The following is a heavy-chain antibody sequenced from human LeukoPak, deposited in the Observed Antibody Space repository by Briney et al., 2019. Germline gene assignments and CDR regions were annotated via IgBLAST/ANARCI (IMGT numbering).Heavy chain of an antibody. Sequence: ASVKVSCKASGYTFTSYAMHWVRQAPGQRLEWMGWINAGNGNTKYSQKFQGRVTITRDTSASTAYMELSSLRSEDTAVYYCARENKRLDYYYGMDVWGQGTTVTVSS. CDR1: GYTFTSYA. D-gene: IGHD6-25*01. CDR2: INAGNGNT. CDR3: ARENKRLDYYYGMDV. V-gene: IGHV1-3*01. J-gene: IGHJ6*02.